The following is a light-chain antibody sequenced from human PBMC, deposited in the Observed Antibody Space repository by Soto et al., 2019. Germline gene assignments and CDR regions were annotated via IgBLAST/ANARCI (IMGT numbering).Light chain of an antibody. V-gene: IGLV2-8*01. CDR2: EVS. Sequence: QSALTQPPSASGSPRQPVAISCTGTSSDVGAYNYVAWYQQHPGKVPKLMIYEVSKRPSGVPDRFSGSKSGNTASLTVSGLQADDEADYYCSSYAGSDVFVFGTGTKVTV. J-gene: IGLJ1*01. CDR1: SSDVGAYNY. CDR3: SSYAGSDVFV.